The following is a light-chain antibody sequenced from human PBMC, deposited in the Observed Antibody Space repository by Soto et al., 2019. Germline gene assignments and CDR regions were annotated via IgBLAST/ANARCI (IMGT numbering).Light chain of an antibody. CDR1: RGISSW. CDR2: DAS. Sequence: DVQMTQSPSTLSASVGDRVTITCRASRGISSWLAWYQQKQGKAPKVLIYDASTLEAGVPSRFSGNGSGTEFTLTISSLQPDDFATYYCQQYNYYWTFGQGTKVDIK. J-gene: IGKJ1*01. V-gene: IGKV1-5*01. CDR3: QQYNYYWT.